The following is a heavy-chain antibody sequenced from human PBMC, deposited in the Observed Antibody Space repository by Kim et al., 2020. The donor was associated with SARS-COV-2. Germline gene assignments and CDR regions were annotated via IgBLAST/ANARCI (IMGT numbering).Heavy chain of an antibody. D-gene: IGHD6-13*01. Sequence: GGSLRLSCAASGFTFSNAWMSWVRQAPGKGLEWVGRIKSKTDGGTTDYAAPVKGRFTISRDDSKNTLYLQMNSLKTEDTAVYYCTTDLFRYSSSWRGSPGLHTNYWGQGTLVTVSS. V-gene: IGHV3-15*01. CDR3: TTDLFRYSSSWRGSPGLHTNY. J-gene: IGHJ4*02. CDR1: GFTFSNAW. CDR2: IKSKTDGGTT.